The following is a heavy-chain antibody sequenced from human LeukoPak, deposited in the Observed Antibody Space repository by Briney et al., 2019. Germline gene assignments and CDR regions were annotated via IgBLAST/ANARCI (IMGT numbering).Heavy chain of an antibody. J-gene: IGHJ4*02. Sequence: GGSLRLSCAASGFTFSSFWMSWVRKAPGQGLEWVSSISSSSSYIYYADSVKGRFTISRDNAKNSLYLQMNSLRAEDTALYYCARAYSGSGNYYDIDYWGQGTLVTVSS. CDR2: ISSSSSYI. CDR3: ARAYSGSGNYYDIDY. CDR1: GFTFSSFW. V-gene: IGHV3-21*01. D-gene: IGHD3-10*01.